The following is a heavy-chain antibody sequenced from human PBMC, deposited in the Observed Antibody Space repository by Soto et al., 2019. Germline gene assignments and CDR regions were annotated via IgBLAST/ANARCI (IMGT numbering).Heavy chain of an antibody. V-gene: IGHV3-15*01. Sequence: EVQMVQSGGDLVKPGGSLRLSCVTSGFMFSSAWMSWVRQAPGKGLEWVARIKSKGDGGARDYAAPVKGRFTISRDDSKNTGYLQMNSLRAEDTAVYYCVEGWNDFWGQGTLVTVSS. CDR3: VEGWNDF. J-gene: IGHJ4*02. CDR2: IKSKGDGGAR. CDR1: GFMFSSAW. D-gene: IGHD1-1*01.